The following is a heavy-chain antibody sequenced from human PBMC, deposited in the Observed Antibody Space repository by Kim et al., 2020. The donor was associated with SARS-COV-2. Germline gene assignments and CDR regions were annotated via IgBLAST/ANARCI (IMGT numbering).Heavy chain of an antibody. Sequence: GGSLRLSCAASGFTFSSYGMHWVRQAPGKGLEWVAVIWYDGSNKYYADSVKGRFTISRDNSKNTLYLQMNSLRAEDTAVYYCARGNRGYSYGYDYWGQGTLVTVSS. CDR3: ARGNRGYSYGYDY. CDR1: GFTFSSYG. D-gene: IGHD5-18*01. J-gene: IGHJ4*02. CDR2: IWYDGSNK. V-gene: IGHV3-33*01.